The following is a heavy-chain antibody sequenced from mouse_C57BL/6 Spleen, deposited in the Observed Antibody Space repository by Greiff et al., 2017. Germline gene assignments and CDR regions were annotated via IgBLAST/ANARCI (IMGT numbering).Heavy chain of an antibody. CDR1: GYTFTSYW. D-gene: IGHD1-1*01. CDR2: IDPSDSYP. Sequence: QVQLQQSGAELVKPGASVKLSCKASGYTFTSYWMQWVKQRPGQGLEWIGEIDPSDSYPNYNQKFKGKATLTVDTSSSTAYMQLSSLTSEDSAVYYCARLGTTVAVDYWGQGTTLTVSS. V-gene: IGHV1-50*01. CDR3: ARLGTTVAVDY. J-gene: IGHJ2*01.